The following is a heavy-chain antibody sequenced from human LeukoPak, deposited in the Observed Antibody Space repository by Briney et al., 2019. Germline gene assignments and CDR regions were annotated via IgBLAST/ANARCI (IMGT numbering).Heavy chain of an antibody. D-gene: IGHD3-3*01. J-gene: IGHJ3*02. Sequence: GGSLRLSCAASGFTFSSYWINWVRQAPGKGLEWVANIKQDGSEKYYVDSVKGRFTISRDNAKNSLYLQMNSLRAEDTAVYYCARGVSASYDFWSGCAPPYAFDIWGQGTMVTVSS. CDR2: IKQDGSEK. V-gene: IGHV3-7*01. CDR1: GFTFSSYW. CDR3: ARGVSASYDFWSGCAPPYAFDI.